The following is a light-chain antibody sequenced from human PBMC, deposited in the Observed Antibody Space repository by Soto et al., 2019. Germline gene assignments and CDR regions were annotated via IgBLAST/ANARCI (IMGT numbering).Light chain of an antibody. CDR1: SSDVGGYNY. CDR2: DVN. CDR3: CSYAGSYPLV. J-gene: IGLJ1*01. V-gene: IGLV2-11*01. Sequence: QSALTQPRSVSGSPGQSVTISCTGTSSDVGGYNYVSWYQQHPGKAPKLMIFDVNNRPSGVPDRISGSKFGNTASLTISGLQTEDEADYYCCSYAGSYPLVFGTGTKVTVL.